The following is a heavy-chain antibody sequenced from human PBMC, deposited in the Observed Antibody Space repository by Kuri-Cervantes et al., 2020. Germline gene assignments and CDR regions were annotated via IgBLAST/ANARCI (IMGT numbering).Heavy chain of an antibody. J-gene: IGHJ6*02. V-gene: IGHV4-61*01. Sequence: GSLRLSCTVSGGSLSSSSYYWGWIRQPPGKGLEWIGYIDYSGSTNYNPSLKSRVTISVDTSKNQFSLKLSSVTAADTAAYYCARSGDFWSGYFPGLYYYGMDVWGQGATVTVSS. CDR2: IDYSGST. CDR1: GGSLSSSSYY. D-gene: IGHD3-3*01. CDR3: ARSGDFWSGYFPGLYYYGMDV.